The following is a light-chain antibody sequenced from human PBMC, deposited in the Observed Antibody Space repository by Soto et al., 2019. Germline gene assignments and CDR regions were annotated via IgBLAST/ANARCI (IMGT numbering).Light chain of an antibody. CDR1: NLGDTY. V-gene: IGLV3-1*01. J-gene: IGLJ2*01. Sequence: SYELTQPPSVSVSPGQTATITCSGANLGDTYACWFQQKPGQSPVLVIYQDNRRPSGIPERFSGSNSGNTATLTISGTQAMDEADYYCQAWHSSTAPVVFGGGTQLTVL. CDR2: QDN. CDR3: QAWHSSTAPVV.